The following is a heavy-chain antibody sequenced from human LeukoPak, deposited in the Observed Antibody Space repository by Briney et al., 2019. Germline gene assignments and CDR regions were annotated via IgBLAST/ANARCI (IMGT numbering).Heavy chain of an antibody. J-gene: IGHJ5*02. D-gene: IGHD2-2*01. Sequence: SETLSLTCAVYGGSFSGYYWSWIRQPPGKGLEWIGEINHSGSTNYNPSPKSRVTISVDTSKNQFSLKLSSVTAADTAVYYCARSPVVVPAAVYWFDPWGQGTLVTVSS. CDR1: GGSFSGYY. CDR2: INHSGST. CDR3: ARSPVVVPAAVYWFDP. V-gene: IGHV4-34*01.